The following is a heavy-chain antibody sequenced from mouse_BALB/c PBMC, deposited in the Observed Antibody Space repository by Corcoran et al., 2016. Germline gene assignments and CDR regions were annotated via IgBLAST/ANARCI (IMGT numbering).Heavy chain of an antibody. CDR3: ARSKVFYAMDY. CDR1: GFSLSTSGMG. V-gene: IGHV8-12*01. Sequence: QVTLKESGPGILQPSQTLSLTCSFSGFSLSTSGMGVSWIRQPSGKGLEWLAHIYWDDDKRYNPSLKSQLTISKDTSSNQVFLKITSVDTADTATYYCARSKVFYAMDYWGQGTSVTVSS. J-gene: IGHJ4*01. CDR2: IYWDDDK.